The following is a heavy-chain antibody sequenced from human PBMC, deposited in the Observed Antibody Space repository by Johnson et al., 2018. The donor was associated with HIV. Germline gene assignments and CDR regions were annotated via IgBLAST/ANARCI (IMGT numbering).Heavy chain of an antibody. CDR3: AKTLGYDSSGRKSGFDI. V-gene: IGHV3-30*02. J-gene: IGHJ3*02. CDR1: GFTFSSYA. D-gene: IGHD3-22*01. Sequence: QVQLVESGGGVVQPGGSLRLSCEASGFTFSSYAMHWVRQAPGKGLEWVAFIRFYGSIEYQSEPVKGRFYISRDNSKKTMYLQMNSLRPEDTAVYYCAKTLGYDSSGRKSGFDIWGQGTMVTVSS. CDR2: IRFYGSIE.